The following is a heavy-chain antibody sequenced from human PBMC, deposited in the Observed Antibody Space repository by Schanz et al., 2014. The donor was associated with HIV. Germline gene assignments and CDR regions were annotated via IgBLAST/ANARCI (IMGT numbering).Heavy chain of an antibody. J-gene: IGHJ5*02. V-gene: IGHV1-69*01. Sequence: QVQLVQSGTEVKKPGSSVKVSCKPSGGTFRSFAISWVRQAPGQGLEWMGGIIPLFGTTNYAQKFQGRVTITADESTSTAYMDLTSLRFEDTAVYYCARSAGFCSGGSCPPRWFDPWGQGTLVTVSS. CDR3: ARSAGFCSGGSCPPRWFDP. D-gene: IGHD2-15*01. CDR1: GGTFRSFA. CDR2: IIPLFGTT.